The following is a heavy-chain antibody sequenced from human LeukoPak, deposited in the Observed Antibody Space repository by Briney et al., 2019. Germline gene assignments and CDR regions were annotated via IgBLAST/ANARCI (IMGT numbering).Heavy chain of an antibody. CDR1: GFTFSNYY. CDR3: ARSSSGVYIQ. CDR2: ISGDGSSI. J-gene: IGHJ4*02. Sequence: GGSLRLSCVASGFTFSNYYMHWVRQVPGKGPVWVSRISGDGSSILYADSVKGRFTISRDNAKNSLYMQMNSLRADDSAVYYCARSSSGVYIQWGQGTLVTVSS. D-gene: IGHD2-15*01. V-gene: IGHV3-74*01.